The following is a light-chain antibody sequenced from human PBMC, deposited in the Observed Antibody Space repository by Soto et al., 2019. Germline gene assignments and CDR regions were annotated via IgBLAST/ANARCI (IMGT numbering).Light chain of an antibody. J-gene: IGLJ2*01. V-gene: IGLV1-51*01. Sequence: QSVLTQPPSVSAAPGQKVTISCSGSSSNIGNNYVYWYQQLPGTAPKLLIYDNNKRPSGIPDRFSGSKSGTSATLCITGLQTGDEADYYCGTWDSSLSAVVFGGGTKVTVL. CDR1: SSNIGNNY. CDR2: DNN. CDR3: GTWDSSLSAVV.